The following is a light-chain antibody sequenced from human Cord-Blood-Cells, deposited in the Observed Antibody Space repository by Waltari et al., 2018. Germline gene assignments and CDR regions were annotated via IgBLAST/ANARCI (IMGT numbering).Light chain of an antibody. J-gene: IGLJ2*01. CDR3: QSYDSSLSGSV. CDR2: GNS. CDR1: RSNIGAGYD. V-gene: IGLV1-40*01. Sequence: QSVLTQPPSVSAAPGQRVTIPCPGSRSNIGAGYDVHWYQQLPGTAPKLLIYGNSNRPSGVPDRFSGSKSGTSASLAITGLQAEDEADYYCQSYDSSLSGSVFGGGTKLTVL.